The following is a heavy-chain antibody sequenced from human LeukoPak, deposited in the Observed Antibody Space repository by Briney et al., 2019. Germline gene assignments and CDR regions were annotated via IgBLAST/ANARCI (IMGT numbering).Heavy chain of an antibody. J-gene: IGHJ6*03. V-gene: IGHV3-23*01. CDR3: AKDHVGYYMDV. CDR1: GGSISSSNYY. CDR2: ISGSGGST. Sequence: ETLSLTCTVSGGSISSSNYYWGWVRQAPGKGLEWVSAISGSGGSTYYADSVKGRFTISRDNSKNTLYLQMNSLRAEDTAVYYCAKDHVGYYMDVWGKGTTVTISS.